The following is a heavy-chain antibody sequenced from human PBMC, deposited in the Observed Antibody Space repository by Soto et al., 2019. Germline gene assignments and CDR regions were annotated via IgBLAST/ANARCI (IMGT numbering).Heavy chain of an antibody. CDR2: IYYSGST. J-gene: IGHJ3*02. Sequence: QVQLQESGPGLVKPSQTLSLTCTVSGGAISSGDYYWSWIRQPPGKALEWLGYIYYSGSTYYNPSLKRRVTISVDTSKNQFSLKLSSVTAADTAVYYCARGGYYDSSGYYIRGGAFDIWGQGTMVTVSS. D-gene: IGHD3-22*01. CDR3: ARGGYYDSSGYYIRGGAFDI. V-gene: IGHV4-30-4*01. CDR1: GGAISSGDYY.